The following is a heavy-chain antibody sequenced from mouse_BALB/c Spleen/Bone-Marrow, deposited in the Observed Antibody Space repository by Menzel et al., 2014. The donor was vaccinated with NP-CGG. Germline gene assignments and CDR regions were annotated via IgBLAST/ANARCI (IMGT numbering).Heavy chain of an antibody. J-gene: IGHJ3*01. CDR1: GFVFSSYD. CDR3: ARQILRGFAY. D-gene: IGHD1-1*01. CDR2: ISSGGGST. Sequence: EVMLVESGGGLVKPGGSLKLSCAASGFVFSSYDMSWVRQTPEKRLEWVAYISSGGGSTYYSDTVRGRFTISRDNAKNTLYLQMSSLKSEDTAMYYCARQILRGFAYWGQGTLVTVSA. V-gene: IGHV5-12-1*01.